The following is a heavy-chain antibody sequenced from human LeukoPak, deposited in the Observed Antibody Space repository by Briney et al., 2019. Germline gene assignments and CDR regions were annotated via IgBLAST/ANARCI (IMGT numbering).Heavy chain of an antibody. V-gene: IGHV1-24*01. Sequence: ASVTVSCKVSGYTLTELSMHWVRQAPGKGLEWMGGFDPEDGETIYAQKFQGRVTMTEDTSTDTAYMELSSLRSEDTAVYYCATTSGGSYGYFDYWGQGTLVTVSS. CDR1: GYTLTELS. J-gene: IGHJ4*02. D-gene: IGHD1-26*01. CDR3: ATTSGGSYGYFDY. CDR2: FDPEDGET.